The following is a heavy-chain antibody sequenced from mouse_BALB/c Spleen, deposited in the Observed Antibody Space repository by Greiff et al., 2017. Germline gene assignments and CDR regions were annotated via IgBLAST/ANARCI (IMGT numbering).Heavy chain of an antibody. D-gene: IGHD2-14*01. Sequence: EVKVVESGGGLVKPGGSLKLSCAASGFTFSSYAMSWVRQTPEKRLEWVASISSGGSTYYPDSVKGRFTISRDNARNILYLQMSSLRSEDTAMYYCARGGYDYYAMDYWGQGTSVTVSS. J-gene: IGHJ4*01. V-gene: IGHV5-6-5*01. CDR1: GFTFSSYA. CDR2: ISSGGST. CDR3: ARGGYDYYAMDY.